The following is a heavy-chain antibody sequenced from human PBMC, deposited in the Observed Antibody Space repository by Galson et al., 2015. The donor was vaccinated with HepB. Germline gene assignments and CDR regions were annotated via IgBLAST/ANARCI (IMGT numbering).Heavy chain of an antibody. J-gene: IGHJ4*02. CDR1: GFAFSTYS. CDR2: ISTSSSYI. D-gene: IGHD4-17*01. CDR3: ARAGDTVTTFDY. V-gene: IGHV3-21*01. Sequence: SLRLSCAASGFAFSTYSMNWVRQAPGKGLEWVSSISTSSSYIYYADSVKGRFTISRDNAKNSLYLQMNSLKAEDTAVYYCARAGDTVTTFDYWGQGTLVTVSS.